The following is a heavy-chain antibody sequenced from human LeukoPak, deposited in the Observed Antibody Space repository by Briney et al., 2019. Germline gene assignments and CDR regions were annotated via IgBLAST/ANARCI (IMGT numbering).Heavy chain of an antibody. J-gene: IGHJ6*02. Sequence: GGPQRLSCVSSGFTFSNYAMHWVRQAPGKGLEWVAAMWCDGRYEYLADSVKGRFAISRDNSKNTLYLQMNSLRVDDTAVYYCARDLRGGCCDGSNCHYYLYGMDVWGQGTTVAV. CDR1: GFTFSNYA. V-gene: IGHV3-33*01. CDR2: MWCDGRYE. CDR3: ARDLRGGCCDGSNCHYYLYGMDV. D-gene: IGHD2-15*01.